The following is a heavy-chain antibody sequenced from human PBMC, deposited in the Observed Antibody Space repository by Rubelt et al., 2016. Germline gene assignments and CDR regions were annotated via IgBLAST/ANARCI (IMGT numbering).Heavy chain of an antibody. D-gene: IGHD4-17*01. V-gene: IGHV3-33*01. Sequence: QAPGKGLEWVAVVRFDGTRTYYADSVRGRFTMSRDNSRSTLYLQMNSLRAEDTAVYYCARGKYGDYVVDYWGQGTLVTVSS. CDR3: ARGKYGDYVVDY. CDR2: VRFDGTRT. J-gene: IGHJ4*02.